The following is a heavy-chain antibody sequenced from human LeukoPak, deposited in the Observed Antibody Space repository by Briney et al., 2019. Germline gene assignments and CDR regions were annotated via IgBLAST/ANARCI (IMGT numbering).Heavy chain of an antibody. CDR1: GGTFSSYA. Sequence: AAVKVSCKASGGTFSSYAISWVRHAPGQGLEWMGRIIPILGVANYAQKFQGKVTITADKYTSTASMELDSLRSEDAAVYCCARERLPYSSGWNDAFDIWGQGTMVTVSS. CDR2: IIPILGVA. CDR3: ARERLPYSSGWNDAFDI. V-gene: IGHV1-69*04. J-gene: IGHJ3*02. D-gene: IGHD6-19*01.